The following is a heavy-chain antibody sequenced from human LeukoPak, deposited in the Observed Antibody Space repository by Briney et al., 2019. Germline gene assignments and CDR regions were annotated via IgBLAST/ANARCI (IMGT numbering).Heavy chain of an antibody. V-gene: IGHV4-4*07. CDR3: ARDRHIVGATPWFDY. D-gene: IGHD1-26*01. J-gene: IGHJ4*02. CDR1: GGSISSYY. Sequence: SETLSLTCTVSGGSISSYYWSWIRQPAGKGLEWIGRIYTSGSTNYNPSLKSRVTMSVDTSKNQFSLKLSSVTAADTAVYYCARDRHIVGATPWFDYWGQGTLVTVSS. CDR2: IYTSGST.